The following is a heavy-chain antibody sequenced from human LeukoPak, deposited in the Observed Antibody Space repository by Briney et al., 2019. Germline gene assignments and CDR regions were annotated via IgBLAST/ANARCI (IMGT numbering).Heavy chain of an antibody. CDR1: GFTFSSYA. J-gene: IGHJ4*02. V-gene: IGHV3-23*01. Sequence: QPGGSLRLSCAASGFTFSSYAMSWVRQVPGKGLEWVSGISGSGGSTYYADSVKGRCTISRDNSKNTLSLQMNSLRAEDTALYYCARGKGIAVSCFDYWGQGTLVTVSS. D-gene: IGHD6-19*01. CDR2: ISGSGGST. CDR3: ARGKGIAVSCFDY.